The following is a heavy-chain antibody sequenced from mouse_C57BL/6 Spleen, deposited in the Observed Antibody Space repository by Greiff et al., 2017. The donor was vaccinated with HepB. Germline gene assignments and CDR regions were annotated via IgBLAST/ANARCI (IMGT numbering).Heavy chain of an antibody. J-gene: IGHJ1*03. D-gene: IGHD2-1*01. CDR1: GFTFSDYY. Sequence: EVMLVESGGGLVQPGGSLKLSCAASGFTFSDYYMYWVRQTPEKRLEWVAYISNGGGSTYYPDTVKGRFTISRDNAKTTLYLQMSRLKSEDTAMYYCASYGTEGYFDVWGTGTTVTVSS. V-gene: IGHV5-12*01. CDR2: ISNGGGST. CDR3: ASYGTEGYFDV.